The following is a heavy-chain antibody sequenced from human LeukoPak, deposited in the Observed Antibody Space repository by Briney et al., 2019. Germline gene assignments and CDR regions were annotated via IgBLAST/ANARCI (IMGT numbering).Heavy chain of an antibody. Sequence: SETLSLTCTVSGGSVSDINYFWGWIRQPPGTGLEWIGSIYYSGDTYYNPSLKSRVTISVDTSKNQFSLKLYSVPAADTAVYYCARHQFCGRSSLVDFWGQGTLVTVPS. CDR2: IYYSGDT. CDR3: ARHQFCGRSSLVDF. D-gene: IGHD3-16*01. J-gene: IGHJ4*02. V-gene: IGHV4-39*01. CDR1: GGSVSDINYF.